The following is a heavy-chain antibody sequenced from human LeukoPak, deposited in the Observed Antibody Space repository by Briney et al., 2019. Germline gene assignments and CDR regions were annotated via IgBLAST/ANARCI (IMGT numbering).Heavy chain of an antibody. CDR2: IYYSGST. D-gene: IGHD6-19*01. V-gene: IGHV4-59*08. Sequence: SETLSLTCTVSGGSISSYYWSWIRQPPGKGLEWIGYIYYSGSTNYNPSLKSRVTISVDTSKNQFSLKLSSVTAADTAVCYCARGYSSGWYHAFDIWGQGTMVTVSS. CDR1: GGSISSYY. J-gene: IGHJ3*02. CDR3: ARGYSSGWYHAFDI.